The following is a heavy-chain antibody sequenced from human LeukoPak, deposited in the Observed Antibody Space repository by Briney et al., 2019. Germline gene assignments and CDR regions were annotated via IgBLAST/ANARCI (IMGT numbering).Heavy chain of an antibody. CDR1: GGSFSGYY. V-gene: IGHV4-34*01. CDR3: ARLDFGGNSGV. Sequence: SETLSLTCAVYGGSFSGYYWSWIRQPPGKGLEWIGEINHSGSTYYNPSLKSRVTISVDRSKNQFSLKLSSVTAADTAVYYCARLDFGGNSGVWGQGTLVTVSS. J-gene: IGHJ4*02. CDR2: INHSGST. D-gene: IGHD4-23*01.